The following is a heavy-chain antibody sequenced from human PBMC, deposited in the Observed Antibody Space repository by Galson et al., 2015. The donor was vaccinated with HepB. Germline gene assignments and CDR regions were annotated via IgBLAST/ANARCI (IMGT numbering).Heavy chain of an antibody. CDR3: ARDAPYYDILTGPPDY. D-gene: IGHD3-9*01. CDR2: INPNRGGT. CDR1: GYTFAVSY. Sequence: SVKVSCKASGYTFAVSYIHWVRQAPGQGLEWMGRINPNRGGTSYAPKFQGRVTMTRETSISTAYMELSRLTSDDTAVYYCARDAPYYDILTGPPDYWGQGTLVTVSS. V-gene: IGHV1-2*06. J-gene: IGHJ4*02.